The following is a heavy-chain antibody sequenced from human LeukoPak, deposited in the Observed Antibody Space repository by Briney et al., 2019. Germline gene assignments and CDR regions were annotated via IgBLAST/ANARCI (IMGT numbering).Heavy chain of an antibody. D-gene: IGHD4-17*01. Sequence: PSETLSLTCTVSGGSISSGGYYRSWIRQPPGKGLEWIGYIYHSGSTYYNPSLKSRVTISVDRSKNQFSLKLSSVTAADTAVYYCASLSRQDYGFVDYWGQGTLVTVSS. V-gene: IGHV4-30-2*01. CDR1: GGSISSGGYY. J-gene: IGHJ4*02. CDR3: ASLSRQDYGFVDY. CDR2: IYHSGST.